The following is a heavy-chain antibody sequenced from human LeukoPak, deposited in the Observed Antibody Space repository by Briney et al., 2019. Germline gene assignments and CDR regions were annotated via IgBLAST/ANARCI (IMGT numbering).Heavy chain of an antibody. CDR3: AKHLEHSYDY. D-gene: IGHD1/OR15-1a*01. V-gene: IGHV3-23*01. J-gene: IGHJ4*02. CDR2: ISGGGGST. Sequence: GGSLRLSCAASGFTFSSYAVSWVRQAPGQGLVWVSAISGGGGSTYYADCVKGRFTISRDNSKHTLHLQMNSLRAEDTAVYYCAKHLEHSYDYWGQGTLVTVSP. CDR1: GFTFSSYA.